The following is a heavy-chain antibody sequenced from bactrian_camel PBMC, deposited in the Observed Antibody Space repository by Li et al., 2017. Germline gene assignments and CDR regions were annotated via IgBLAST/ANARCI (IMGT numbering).Heavy chain of an antibody. V-gene: IGHV3S40*01. J-gene: IGHJ4*01. CDR3: ASGGTWKLIY. CDR1: AATFRRDA. Sequence: VQLVESGGTLVQPGESLRLSCVVSAATFRRDAMMWVRQAPGKGPEWLSSVTTGAGVKYYADSVKGRFTISRDNAKNTVYLQMNSLKPEDTAMYYCASGGTWKLIYWGQGTQVTVS. D-gene: IGHD7*01. CDR2: VTTGAGVK.